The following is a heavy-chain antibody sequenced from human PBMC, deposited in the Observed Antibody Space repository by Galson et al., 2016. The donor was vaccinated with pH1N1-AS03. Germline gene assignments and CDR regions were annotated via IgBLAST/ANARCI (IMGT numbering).Heavy chain of an antibody. J-gene: IGHJ6*02. Sequence: SLRLSCAGAGFTFSSHDMYWVRQPPGKGLEWVSASGTAGDTYYAGSAKGRFTISRENAKNSLYLQMNSLRAGDTAVYYCARGKEGYFYGMDVWGQGTTVTVSS. CDR1: GFTFSSHD. V-gene: IGHV3-13*01. D-gene: IGHD3-10*01. CDR2: SGTAGDT. CDR3: ARGKEGYFYGMDV.